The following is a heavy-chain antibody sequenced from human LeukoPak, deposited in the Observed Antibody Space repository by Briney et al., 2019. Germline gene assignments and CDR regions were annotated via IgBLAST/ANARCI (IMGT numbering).Heavy chain of an antibody. CDR1: GGSITSSIYY. CDR2: IYYSGST. Sequence: SSETLSLTCTVSGGSITSSIYYWGWIRQPPGKGLEWIGSIYYSGSTYYNPSLKSRVTISVDTSKNQFSLKLSSVTAADTAVYYCTAGRSDYFDFWGQGTLVTVSS. CDR3: TAGRSDYFDF. D-gene: IGHD6-25*01. V-gene: IGHV4-39*01. J-gene: IGHJ4*02.